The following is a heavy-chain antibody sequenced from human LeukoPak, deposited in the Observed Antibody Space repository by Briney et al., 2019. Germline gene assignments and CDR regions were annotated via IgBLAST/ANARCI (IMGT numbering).Heavy chain of an antibody. V-gene: IGHV4-39*01. CDR1: AGSFISSSHH. J-gene: IGHJ5*01. CDR3: VRHDGRGGATMGAFDS. D-gene: IGHD5-12*01. CDR2: VYYGRTT. Sequence: SEALSLTCTVSAGSFISSSHHWGWIRQSPGKGLEWIGSVYYGRTTYYNPSLDGRVTVSLDTSANQFSLQLNSVTAADTAVYYCVRHDGRGGATMGAFDSWGQGSLVTVSS.